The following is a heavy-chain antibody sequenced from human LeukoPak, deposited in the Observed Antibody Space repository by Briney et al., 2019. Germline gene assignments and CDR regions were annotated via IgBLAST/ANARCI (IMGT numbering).Heavy chain of an antibody. CDR1: GFMLSNYW. Sequence: GGSLRLSCAASGFMLSNYWMTWVRQAPGKGLEWVSYISSSSSTIYYADSVKGRFTISRDNAKNSLYLQMNSLRAEDTAVYYCARVEVPGYCSSTSCPVDWYFDLWGRGTLVTVSS. J-gene: IGHJ2*01. D-gene: IGHD2-2*01. CDR2: ISSSSSTI. V-gene: IGHV3-48*01. CDR3: ARVEVPGYCSSTSCPVDWYFDL.